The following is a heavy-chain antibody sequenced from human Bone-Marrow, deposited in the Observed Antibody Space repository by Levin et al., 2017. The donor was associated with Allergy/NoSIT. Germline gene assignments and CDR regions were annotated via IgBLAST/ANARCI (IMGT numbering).Heavy chain of an antibody. CDR1: GGSISSGSYY. J-gene: IGHJ6*03. V-gene: IGHV4-61*02. D-gene: IGHD3-9*01. CDR3: AREVGYDILTGYPSRHYYYYYMDV. CDR2: IYTSGST. Sequence: SETLSLTCTVSGGSISSGSYYWSWIRQPAGKGLEWIGRIYTSGSTNYNPSLKSRVTISVDTSKNQFSLKLSSVTAADTAVYYWAREVGYDILTGYPSRHYYYYYMDVWGKGTTVTVSS.